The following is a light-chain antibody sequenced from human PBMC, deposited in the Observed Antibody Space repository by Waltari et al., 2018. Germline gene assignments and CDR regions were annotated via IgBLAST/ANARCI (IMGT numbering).Light chain of an antibody. CDR2: RSN. V-gene: IGLV1-44*01. CDR1: DSNIGANS. J-gene: IGLJ1*01. CDR3: AAWDDRLDSYV. Sequence: QSVLTQAPSASGTPGRGVTVSCSGSDSNIGANSVTWYQHVPGAAPKGLIYRSNQRPSGAPDRVSGSKSGTSASLAISGLRSEDEADYYCAAWDDRLDSYVFGTGTRVTVL.